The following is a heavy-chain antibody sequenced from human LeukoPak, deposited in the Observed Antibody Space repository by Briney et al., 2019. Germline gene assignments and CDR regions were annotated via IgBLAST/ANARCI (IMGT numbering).Heavy chain of an antibody. CDR1: GYTFTSYY. V-gene: IGHV1-46*01. D-gene: IGHD3-10*01. Sequence: ASVKVSCKASGYTFTSYYMHWVRQAPGQGLEWMGIINPSGGSTSYAQKFQGRVTITRDTSASTAYMELSSLRSEDTAVYYCARGLVRGERYFDYWGQGTLVTVSS. CDR2: INPSGGST. CDR3: ARGLVRGERYFDY. J-gene: IGHJ4*02.